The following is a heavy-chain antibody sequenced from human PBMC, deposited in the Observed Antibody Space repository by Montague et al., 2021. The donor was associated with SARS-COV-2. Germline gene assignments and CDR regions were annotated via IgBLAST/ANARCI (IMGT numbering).Heavy chain of an antibody. V-gene: IGHV3-48*04. CDR3: ARGNGGPNRRFLEWLSPYGMDV. Sequence: SPRLSCAASGFTFSSYSMNWVRQAPGKGLEWVSYISSSSSAIYYADSVKGRFTISRDNAKNSLYLQMNSLRAEDTAVYYCARGNGGPNRRFLEWLSPYGMDVWGQGTTVTVSS. CDR1: GFTFSSYS. D-gene: IGHD3-3*01. CDR2: ISSSSSAI. J-gene: IGHJ6*02.